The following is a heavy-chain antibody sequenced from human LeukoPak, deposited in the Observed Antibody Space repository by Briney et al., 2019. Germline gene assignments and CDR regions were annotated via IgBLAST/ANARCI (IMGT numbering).Heavy chain of an antibody. V-gene: IGHV3-7*01. CDR1: GFTFSSYW. J-gene: IGHJ5*02. CDR2: IKQDGSEK. CDR3: ARVKLQSDNWFDP. Sequence: PGGSLRLSCAASGFTFSSYWMSWVRQAPGKGLEWVANIKQDGSEKYYVDSVKGRFTISRDNAKNSLYPQMNSLRAEDTAVYYCARVKLQSDNWFDPWGQGTLVTVSS. D-gene: IGHD4-11*01.